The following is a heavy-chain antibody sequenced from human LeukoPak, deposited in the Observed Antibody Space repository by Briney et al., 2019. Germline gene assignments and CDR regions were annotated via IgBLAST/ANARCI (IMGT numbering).Heavy chain of an antibody. CDR1: GGSISSSSYY. V-gene: IGHV4-39*07. CDR2: IYYSGST. J-gene: IGHJ6*03. Sequence: SETLSLTCTVSGGSISSSSYYWGWIRQPPGKGLEWIGSIYYSGSTYYNTSLKSRVTISVDTSKNQFSLKLSSVTAADTAVYYCARDLSGSSWYSYYYYYMDVWGKGTTVTVSS. CDR3: ARDLSGSSWYSYYYYYMDV. D-gene: IGHD6-13*01.